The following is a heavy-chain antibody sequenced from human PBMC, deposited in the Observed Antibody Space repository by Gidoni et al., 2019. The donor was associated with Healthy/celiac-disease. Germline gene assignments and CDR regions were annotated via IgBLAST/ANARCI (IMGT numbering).Heavy chain of an antibody. J-gene: IGHJ4*02. V-gene: IGHV3-21*01. CDR2: ISSSSSYI. CDR3: ARDEVGATIG. CDR1: GFTFSSYS. Sequence: EVQLVESGGGLVKPGGSLRLYCAASGFTFSSYSMNWVRQAPGKGLEWVSSISSSSSYIYYADSVKGRFTISRDNAKNSLYLQMNSLRAEDTAVYYCARDEVGATIGWGQGTLVTVSS. D-gene: IGHD1-26*01.